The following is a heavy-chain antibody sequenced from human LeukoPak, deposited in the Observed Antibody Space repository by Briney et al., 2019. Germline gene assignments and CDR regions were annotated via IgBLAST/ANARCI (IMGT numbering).Heavy chain of an antibody. J-gene: IGHJ4*02. CDR3: AKDISRYCTNGVCYIN. D-gene: IGHD2-8*01. Sequence: GGSLRLSCAASGFTFSSYSMNWVRQAPGKGLEWVSGISWNSGSIGYADSVKGRFTISRGNAKNSLYLQMNSLRAEDTALYYCAKDISRYCTNGVCYINWGQGTLVTVSS. CDR2: ISWNSGSI. V-gene: IGHV3-9*01. CDR1: GFTFSSYS.